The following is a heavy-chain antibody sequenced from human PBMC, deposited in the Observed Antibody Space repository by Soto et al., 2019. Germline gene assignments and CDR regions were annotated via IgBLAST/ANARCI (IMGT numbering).Heavy chain of an antibody. V-gene: IGHV4-39*01. CDR2: IYYSGST. CDR3: ARHSGSHYYYGMDV. CDR1: GGSISSSSYY. D-gene: IGHD1-26*01. J-gene: IGHJ6*02. Sequence: PSETLSLTCTVSGGSISSSSYYWGWIRQPPGKGLEWIGSIYYSGSTYYNPSLKSRVTISADTSKNQFSLKLSSVTAADTAVYYCARHSGSHYYYGMDVWGQGTTVTVSS.